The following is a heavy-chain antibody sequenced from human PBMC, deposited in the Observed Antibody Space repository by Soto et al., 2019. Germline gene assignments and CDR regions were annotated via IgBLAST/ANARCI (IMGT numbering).Heavy chain of an antibody. CDR2: ISGSGGST. D-gene: IGHD2-15*01. V-gene: IGHV3-23*01. CDR1: GFTFSSYA. CDR3: AKDLGLVVVVAGTPDY. Sequence: EVQLLESGGGLVQPGGSLRLSCAASGFTFSSYAMSWVRQAPGKGLEWVSAISGSGGSTYYADSVKGRFTISRDNSKNTPYLQMDSLRADDTAVYYCAKDLGLVVVVAGTPDYWGQGTLVTVSS. J-gene: IGHJ4*02.